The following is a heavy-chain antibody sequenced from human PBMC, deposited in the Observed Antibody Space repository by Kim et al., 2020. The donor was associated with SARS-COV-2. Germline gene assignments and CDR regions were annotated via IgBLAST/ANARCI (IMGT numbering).Heavy chain of an antibody. V-gene: IGHV4-39*07. Sequence: NPSLTRRVTISVDTSKNRFSLQLSSVTAAATAVYYCASRDYGGNTYYFDYWGQGTLVTVSS. D-gene: IGHD4-17*01. J-gene: IGHJ4*02. CDR3: ASRDYGGNTYYFDY.